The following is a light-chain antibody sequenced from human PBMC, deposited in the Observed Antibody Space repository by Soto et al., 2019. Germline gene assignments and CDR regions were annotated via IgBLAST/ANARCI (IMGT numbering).Light chain of an antibody. CDR1: QSVSDW. V-gene: IGKV1-12*01. J-gene: IGKJ2*01. CDR2: SAS. CDR3: QQAFSFPYT. Sequence: DVQMTQSPSSVTASVGETVTITCRASQSVSDWVAWYQQKPGKAPRLLMYSASTLQSGVPPRFRGSGSGTDFSLTITSLQAEDFATYCCQQAFSFPYTFGQGTKLEI.